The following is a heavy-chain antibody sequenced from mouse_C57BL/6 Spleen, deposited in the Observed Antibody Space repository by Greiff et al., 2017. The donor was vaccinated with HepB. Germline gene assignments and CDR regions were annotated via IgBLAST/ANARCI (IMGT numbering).Heavy chain of an antibody. V-gene: IGHV1-42*01. CDR3: ARRGNWDGAFDY. J-gene: IGHJ2*01. D-gene: IGHD4-1*01. Sequence: VHLKQSGPELVKPGASVKISCKASGYSFTGYYMNWVKQSPEKSLEWIGELNPSTGGTTYNQKFKAKATLTVDKSSSTAYMQLKSLTSEDSAVYYCARRGNWDGAFDYWGQGTTLTVSS. CDR1: GYSFTGYY. CDR2: LNPSTGGT.